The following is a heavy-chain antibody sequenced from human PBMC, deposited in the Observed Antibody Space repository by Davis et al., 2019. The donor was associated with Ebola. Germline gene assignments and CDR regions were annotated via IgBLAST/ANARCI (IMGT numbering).Heavy chain of an antibody. CDR1: GYSYTSYG. CDR2: ISGYNGNT. V-gene: IGHV1-18*01. CDR3: ARPAGFQAFEY. D-gene: IGHD6-19*01. Sequence: ASVQVSCKTSGYSYTSYGISWVRQAPGQGYEWMGCISGYNGNTRYSHKFQDRFTMTTDTSTTTAYMELRSLRSDDTAVYYCARPAGFQAFEYWGQGTLVTVSS. J-gene: IGHJ4*02.